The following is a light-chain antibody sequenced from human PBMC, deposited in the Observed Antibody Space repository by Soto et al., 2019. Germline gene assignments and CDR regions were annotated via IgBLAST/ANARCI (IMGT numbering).Light chain of an antibody. CDR1: QGISND. CDR3: QNYNSAPRT. Sequence: DIQMTQSPSSLSASIGDRVTISCRASQGISNDLAWYQQKPGKVPYLLIYAASTSHSGVPSRFRGSGSGTGFPFTISNLQPEDVGTYYCQNYNSAPRTFGQGTKVDIK. CDR2: AAS. V-gene: IGKV1-27*01. J-gene: IGKJ1*01.